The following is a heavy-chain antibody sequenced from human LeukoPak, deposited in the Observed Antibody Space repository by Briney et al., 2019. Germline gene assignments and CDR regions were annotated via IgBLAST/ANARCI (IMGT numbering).Heavy chain of an antibody. CDR2: LYYSGST. CDR1: GGSISSYY. CDR3: ARDRYPRGWFDP. J-gene: IGHJ5*02. D-gene: IGHD2-2*02. V-gene: IGHV4-59*01. Sequence: SETLSLTCTVSGGSISSYYWSWIRQPPGKGLEWIGYLYYSGSTNYNPSLKSRVTISVDTSKNQFSLKLSSVTAADMAVYYCARDRYPRGWFDPWGQGTLVTVSS.